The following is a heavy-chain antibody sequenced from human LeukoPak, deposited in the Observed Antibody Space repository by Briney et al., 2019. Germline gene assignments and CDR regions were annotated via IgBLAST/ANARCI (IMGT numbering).Heavy chain of an antibody. CDR3: ARENHGIQLWFYSGDKYGMDV. Sequence: ASVKVSCKASGYTFTSYAMNWVRQAPGQGLEWMGWINTNTGIPTYAQGFTGRFVFSLDTSVSTAYLQISSLKAEDTAVYYCARENHGIQLWFYSGDKYGMDVWGQGTTVTVSS. D-gene: IGHD5-18*01. V-gene: IGHV7-4-1*02. J-gene: IGHJ6*02. CDR2: INTNTGIP. CDR1: GYTFTSYA.